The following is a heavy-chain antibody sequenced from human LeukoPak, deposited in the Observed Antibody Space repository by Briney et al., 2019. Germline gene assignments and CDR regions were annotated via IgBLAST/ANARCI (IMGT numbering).Heavy chain of an antibody. V-gene: IGHV3-74*01. CDR2: INTDGSST. CDR3: ARGSSGYLAYYFDY. D-gene: IGHD3-22*01. CDR1: GFIFSNNW. Sequence: GGSLRLSCTASGFIFSNNWMHWVRQAPGKGLVWVSRINTDGSSTTYADSVKGRFTISRDHSKNTLYLQMNSLRAEDTAVYYCARGSSGYLAYYFDYWGQGTLVTVSS. J-gene: IGHJ4*02.